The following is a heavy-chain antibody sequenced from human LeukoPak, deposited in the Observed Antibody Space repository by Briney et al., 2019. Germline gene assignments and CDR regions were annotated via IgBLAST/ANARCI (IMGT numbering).Heavy chain of an antibody. CDR3: ARAGALRPDY. CDR2: ISGSGGNT. V-gene: IGHV3-23*01. Sequence: GGSLRLSCAASGFTFSNYAMNWVRQAPGKGLEWVSAISGSGGNTYYADSVKGRFTISRDNSKNTLFLQMYSLRAEDTAVYYCARAGALRPDYWGQGTLVTVSS. CDR1: GFTFSNYA. J-gene: IGHJ4*02.